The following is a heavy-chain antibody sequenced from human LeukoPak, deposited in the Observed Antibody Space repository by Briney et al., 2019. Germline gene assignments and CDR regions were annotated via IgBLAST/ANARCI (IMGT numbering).Heavy chain of an antibody. CDR3: AREGIAGDDYYYYYMDV. J-gene: IGHJ6*03. CDR1: GFTFSSDW. Sequence: GGSLRLSCAASGFTFSSDWMSWVRQAPGKGREWVANIKQDGSEKYYVDSVKGRFTISRDNDKNSLYLQMNSLRAEATAVYYCAREGIAGDDYYYYYMDVWGKGTTVTVSS. D-gene: IGHD6-13*01. V-gene: IGHV3-7*01. CDR2: IKQDGSEK.